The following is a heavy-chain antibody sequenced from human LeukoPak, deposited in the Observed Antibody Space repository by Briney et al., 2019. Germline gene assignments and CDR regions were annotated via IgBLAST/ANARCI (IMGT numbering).Heavy chain of an antibody. D-gene: IGHD3-22*01. J-gene: IGHJ3*02. CDR1: GGTFSSYA. CDR2: IIPIFGAA. CDR3: ARGGSSGYYYGLGAFDI. Sequence: RASVKVSCKASGGTFSSYAISWVRQAPGQGLEWMGRIIPIFGAANYAQKFQGRVTITADKSTSTAYMELSSLRSEDTAVYYCARGGSSGYYYGLGAFDIWGQGTMVTVSS. V-gene: IGHV1-69*06.